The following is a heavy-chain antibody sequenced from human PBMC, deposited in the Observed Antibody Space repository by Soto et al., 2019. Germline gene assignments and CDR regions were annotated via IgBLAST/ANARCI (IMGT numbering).Heavy chain of an antibody. J-gene: IGHJ3*02. Sequence: QVQLQESGPGLVKPSGTLSLTCAVSSGSISSSNWWRWVRQPPGKGLEWIGEIYPSGSTNYNPPLKSRVNISEDKSKNQFSLKLSSVTAADTAVYYCARRIHDYGDYADAFDIWGQGTMVTVSS. V-gene: IGHV4-4*02. CDR2: IYPSGST. CDR3: ARRIHDYGDYADAFDI. CDR1: SGSISSSNW. D-gene: IGHD4-17*01.